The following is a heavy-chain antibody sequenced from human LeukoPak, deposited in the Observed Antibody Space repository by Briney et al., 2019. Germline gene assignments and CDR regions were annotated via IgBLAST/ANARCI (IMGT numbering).Heavy chain of an antibody. CDR2: IYHSGST. V-gene: IGHV4-38-2*01. CDR1: GNSISSGYY. D-gene: IGHD5-18*01. J-gene: IGHJ4*02. Sequence: SETLSLTCAVSGNSISSGYYWGWIRQPPGKGLEWIGSIYHSGSTYYNPSLKSRVTISVDTSKNQFSLKLSSVTAADTAVYYCARGRYSYAIKFDYWGQGTLVTVSS. CDR3: ARGRYSYAIKFDY.